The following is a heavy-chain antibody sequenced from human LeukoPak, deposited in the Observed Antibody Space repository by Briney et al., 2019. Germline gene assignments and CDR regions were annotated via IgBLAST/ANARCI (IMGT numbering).Heavy chain of an antibody. V-gene: IGHV3-64*01. CDR3: ARGYHYGSAKYYFDY. CDR2: ISPNGDST. J-gene: IGHJ4*02. Sequence: PGGSLRLSCAASGFTFSSYGMNWVRQAPGKGLEYLSAISPNGDSTYYANSVKGRFTVSRDNSKDTLYLQLGSLRAEDMAVYYCARGYHYGSAKYYFDYWGQGTLVTVSS. D-gene: IGHD3-10*01. CDR1: GFTFSSYG.